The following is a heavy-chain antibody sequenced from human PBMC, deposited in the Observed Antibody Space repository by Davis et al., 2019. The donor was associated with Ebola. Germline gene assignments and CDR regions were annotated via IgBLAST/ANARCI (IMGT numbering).Heavy chain of an antibody. V-gene: IGHV3-23*01. CDR2: ISGGST. J-gene: IGHJ4*02. CDR3: AKPRPQEGAGWWNFDY. D-gene: IGHD2-15*01. Sequence: GESLKISCTASGFTFSTFWMSWVRQAPGKGLEWVSSISGGSTYYADSVKGRFTISRDNSKNTLYLQMNSLRAEDTALYYCAKPRPQEGAGWWNFDYWGQGTLVTVSS. CDR1: GFTFSTFW.